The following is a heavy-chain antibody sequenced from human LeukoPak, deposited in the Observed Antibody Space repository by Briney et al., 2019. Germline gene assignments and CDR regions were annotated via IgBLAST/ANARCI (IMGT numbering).Heavy chain of an antibody. D-gene: IGHD2/OR15-2a*01. CDR2: IYYSGST. J-gene: IGHJ4*02. V-gene: IGHV4-59*08. CDR1: GGSISTYY. Sequence: PSETLSLTCTVSGGSISTYYWSWLRQPPGQGLEWIGYIYYSGSTNYNPSLKSRVTMSVDTSKNQFSLKLSSVTAADTAVYYCARHVSHDYGVFWGQGTLAILSS. CDR3: ARHVSHDYGVF.